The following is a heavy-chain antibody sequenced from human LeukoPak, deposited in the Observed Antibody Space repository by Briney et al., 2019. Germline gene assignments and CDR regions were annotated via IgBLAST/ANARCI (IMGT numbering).Heavy chain of an antibody. CDR3: ARGQSLQLVRTGALDP. D-gene: IGHD6-6*01. CDR2: INHSGGT. J-gene: IGHJ5*02. V-gene: IGHV4-34*01. Sequence: SETLSPTCAVYGGSFSGYYWSWIRQPPGKGLEWIGEINHSGGTNYNPSLKSRVTISVDTSKNQFSLKLSSVTAADTAVYYCARGQSLQLVRTGALDPWGQGTLVTVSS. CDR1: GGSFSGYY.